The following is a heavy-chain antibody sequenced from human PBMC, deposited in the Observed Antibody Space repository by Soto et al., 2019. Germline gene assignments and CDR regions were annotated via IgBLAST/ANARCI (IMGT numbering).Heavy chain of an antibody. CDR1: GFTFSSYA. CDR3: VKERRIAAAGTREGSFNDAFDI. Sequence: PGGSLRLSCSASGFTFSSYAMHWVRQAPGKGLEYVSAISSNGGSTYYADSVKGRFTISRDNSKNTLYLQMSSLRAEDTAVYYCVKERRIAAAGTREGSFNDAFDIRGQGTMVTVSS. CDR2: ISSNGGST. D-gene: IGHD6-13*01. J-gene: IGHJ3*02. V-gene: IGHV3-64D*08.